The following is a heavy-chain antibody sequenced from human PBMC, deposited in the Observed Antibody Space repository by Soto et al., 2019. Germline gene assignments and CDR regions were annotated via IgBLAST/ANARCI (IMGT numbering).Heavy chain of an antibody. CDR3: ARDWGSSGWPN. Sequence: PSETLSLTCTVSGHSLSSGGYYWSWIRQHPGKGLEWVGYIYFTGSTLYNPSLKSRLAMSLDTSKNQFSLKLGSVTAADTAIYYCARDWGSSGWPNWDPGTLVTVSS. D-gene: IGHD6-19*01. V-gene: IGHV4-31*03. J-gene: IGHJ4*02. CDR1: GHSLSSGGYY. CDR2: IYFTGST.